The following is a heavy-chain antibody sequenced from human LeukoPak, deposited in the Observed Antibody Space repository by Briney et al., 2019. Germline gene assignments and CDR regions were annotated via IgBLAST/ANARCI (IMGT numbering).Heavy chain of an antibody. CDR2: INQGGSDK. CDR1: GFTFSGHW. D-gene: IGHD1-14*01. V-gene: IGHV3-7*01. CDR3: TRDRSRAEDD. Sequence: GGSLRLSCAASGFTFSGHWMSWVRQAPGKGLEWVANINQGGSDKYYVDSVKGRFTISRDNANNLLYLQMNSLRGEDTAVYYCTRDRSRAEDDWGKDNLVTVSS. J-gene: IGHJ1*01.